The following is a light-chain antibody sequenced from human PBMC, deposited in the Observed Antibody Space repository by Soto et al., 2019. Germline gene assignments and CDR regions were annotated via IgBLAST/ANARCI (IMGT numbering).Light chain of an antibody. CDR2: KAS. CDR3: QQYTQYPYT. J-gene: IGKJ2*01. CDR1: QSISSS. V-gene: IGKV1-5*03. Sequence: IPLTQSPATLSASVGERVAISCRASQSISSSLAWYQQKPGKAPNLLIYKASSLQSGVPSRFSGSGSGTEFTLTISSLQPDDLATYYCQQYTQYPYTFGQGTNLEIK.